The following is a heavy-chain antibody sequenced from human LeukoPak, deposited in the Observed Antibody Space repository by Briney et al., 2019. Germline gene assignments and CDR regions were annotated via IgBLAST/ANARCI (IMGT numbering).Heavy chain of an antibody. D-gene: IGHD6-19*01. CDR2: IKQDGSEK. CDR3: AREGGIAVASYMDV. Sequence: PGGSLRLACAASGFTFSSYWMSWVRQAPGKGLEWVANIKQDGSEKYYVDSVKGRFTISRDNAKNSLYLQMNSLRAEDTAVYYCAREGGIAVASYMDVLGKGTTVTVSS. CDR1: GFTFSSYW. V-gene: IGHV3-7*01. J-gene: IGHJ6*03.